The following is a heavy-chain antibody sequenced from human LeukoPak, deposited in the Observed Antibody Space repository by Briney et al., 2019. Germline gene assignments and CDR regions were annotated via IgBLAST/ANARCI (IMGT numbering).Heavy chain of an antibody. V-gene: IGHV3-30*18. CDR1: GFTFSSYG. CDR2: ISYDGSNK. D-gene: IGHD3-22*01. J-gene: IGHJ4*02. CDR3: ANGDYDSSGPGDY. Sequence: GGSLRLSCAASGFTFSSYGMHWVRQAPGKGLEWVAFISYDGSNKYYADSVKGRFSISRGNSKNTLYLQMNSLRAEDTAVYYCANGDYDSSGPGDYWGQGTLVTVSS.